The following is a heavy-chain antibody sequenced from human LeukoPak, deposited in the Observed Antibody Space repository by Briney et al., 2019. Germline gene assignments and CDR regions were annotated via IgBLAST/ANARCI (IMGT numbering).Heavy chain of an antibody. V-gene: IGHV3-73*01. CDR2: IRTKGNRYAT. D-gene: IGHD1-26*01. CDR3: TTQPPPAIVGATK. CDR1: GLTFSGAD. J-gene: IGHJ1*01. Sequence: GGSLRLSCAASGLTFSGADMHWVRQASGKGLEWVGRIRTKGNRYATAYAASVKGRFTISRDDSKNTLYLQMNSLKTEDTAVYYCTTQPPPAIVGATKWGQGTLVTVSS.